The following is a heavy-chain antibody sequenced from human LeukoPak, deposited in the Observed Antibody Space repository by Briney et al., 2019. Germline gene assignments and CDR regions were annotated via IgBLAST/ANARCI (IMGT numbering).Heavy chain of an antibody. CDR3: AKSGGLSGSGRLAMDV. D-gene: IGHD3-10*01. CDR2: ISGSGGST. Sequence: PGGSLRLSCAASGFTFSTYAMSWVRLAPGKGLEWVSGISGSGGSTYYADSVKGRFTSSRDNPNNTLYVQMNSLRVEDTAVYYCAKSGGLSGSGRLAMDVWGQGTTVTVSS. V-gene: IGHV3-23*01. CDR1: GFTFSTYA. J-gene: IGHJ6*02.